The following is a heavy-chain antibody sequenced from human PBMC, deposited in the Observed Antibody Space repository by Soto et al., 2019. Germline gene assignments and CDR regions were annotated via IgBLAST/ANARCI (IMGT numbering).Heavy chain of an antibody. V-gene: IGHV3-23*01. CDR2: ISASGGLK. CDR3: AREVGAPSGWLDP. J-gene: IGHJ5*02. D-gene: IGHD3-3*01. Sequence: EVQLSESGGDLRQPGGSLRLSCAASGFTFTNYAMTWVRQTPGKGLEGVSGISASGGLKYYADSVRGRFTVSRDNSKNILYLQMDNLRDEDTALYYCAREVGAPSGWLDPWGKGTQVTVSS. CDR1: GFTFTNYA.